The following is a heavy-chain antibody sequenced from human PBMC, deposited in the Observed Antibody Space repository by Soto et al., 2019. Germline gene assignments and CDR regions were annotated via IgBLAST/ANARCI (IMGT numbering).Heavy chain of an antibody. CDR1: GYTFTSYD. CDR3: ARGRGYYGSGSFILSRKNYYYYYMDV. CDR2: MNPNSGNT. V-gene: IGHV1-8*01. J-gene: IGHJ6*03. D-gene: IGHD3-10*01. Sequence: QVQLVQSGAEVKKPGASVKVSCKASGYTFTSYDINWVRQATGQGLEWMGWMNPNSGNTGYAQKFQGRVTMTRNTSITTAYMELSSLRSEDTAVYYCARGRGYYGSGSFILSRKNYYYYYMDVWGKGTTVTVSS.